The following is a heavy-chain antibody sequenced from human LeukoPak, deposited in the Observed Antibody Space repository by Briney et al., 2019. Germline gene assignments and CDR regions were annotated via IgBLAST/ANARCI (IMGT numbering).Heavy chain of an antibody. D-gene: IGHD3-3*01. CDR1: GFDFSDYT. CDR2: ISSSSSYI. V-gene: IGHV3-21*01. Sequence: TGGSLRLSCAASGFDFSDYTMNWVRQAPGKGLEWVSSISSSSSYIYYADSVKGRFTISRDNAKNSLYLQMNSLRAEDTAVYYCARGPLLEWLNTFDYWGQGTLVTVSS. CDR3: ARGPLLEWLNTFDY. J-gene: IGHJ4*02.